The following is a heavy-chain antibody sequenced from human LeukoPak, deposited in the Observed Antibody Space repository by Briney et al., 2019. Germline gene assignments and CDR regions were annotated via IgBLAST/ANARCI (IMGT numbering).Heavy chain of an antibody. D-gene: IGHD5-18*01. Sequence: SVKVSCKASGDTFSSYAISWVRQAPGQGLEWMGRIIPIFGTANYAQKFQGRVTITTDESTSTAYMELSSLRSEDTAVYYCARPQRGYSYSAFDIWGQGTMVTVSS. CDR2: IIPIFGTA. CDR1: GDTFSSYA. V-gene: IGHV1-69*05. CDR3: ARPQRGYSYSAFDI. J-gene: IGHJ3*02.